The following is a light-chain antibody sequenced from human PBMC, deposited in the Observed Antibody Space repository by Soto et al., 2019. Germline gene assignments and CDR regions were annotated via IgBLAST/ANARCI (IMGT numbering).Light chain of an antibody. CDR3: QSYDATNQV. J-gene: IGLJ3*02. Sequence: NFMLTQPHSVSESPGKTVIISCTRGSGSIASNYVQWYQQRPGSSPTTVIYEDNQRPSGVPDRFSGSIDSSSNSASLTISGLETEDEADYYCQSYDATNQVFGGGTKLTVL. V-gene: IGLV6-57*01. CDR1: SGSIASNY. CDR2: EDN.